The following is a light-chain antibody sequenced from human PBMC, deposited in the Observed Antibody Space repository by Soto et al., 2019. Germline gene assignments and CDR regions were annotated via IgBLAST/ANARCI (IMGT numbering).Light chain of an antibody. CDR3: QQSYGTPIT. CDR2: VES. Sequence: EIEMTQSPSSLSASVGDRGTVTCRASQTISSYLNWYQQKPGKAPELLIYVESNLQRGVPSRFSGSGSGTDFTLTITSLQPEDFATYYCQQSYGTPITCGNGTRREIK. J-gene: IGKJ5*01. CDR1: QTISSY. V-gene: IGKV1-39*01.